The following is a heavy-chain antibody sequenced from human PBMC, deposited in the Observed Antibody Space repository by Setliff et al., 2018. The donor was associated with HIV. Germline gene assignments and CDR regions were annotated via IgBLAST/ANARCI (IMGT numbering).Heavy chain of an antibody. CDR1: GYTFTSYG. V-gene: IGHV1-18*01. Sequence: ASVKVSCKTSGYTFTSYGISWVRQAPGQGLEWMGWISAYNGNTNYAQKFQGRVTITADESTSTAYMELSSLRSEDTAEYYCARDGSSTWTGVRAFDIWGQGTMVTVSS. D-gene: IGHD6-13*01. CDR3: ARDGSSTWTGVRAFDI. CDR2: ISAYNGNT. J-gene: IGHJ3*02.